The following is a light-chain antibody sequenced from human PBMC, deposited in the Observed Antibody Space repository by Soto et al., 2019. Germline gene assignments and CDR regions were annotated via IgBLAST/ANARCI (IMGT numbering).Light chain of an antibody. CDR1: SSVVGAYNY. J-gene: IGLJ1*01. Sequence: QSVLTQPASVAGSPGQSITISCTGTSSVVGAYNYVSWYQQHPGKAPKLIIYEVSNRPSGVSWRFSGSKSGNTASLTISGLQSEDEADYYSSSHTTRNTRVFGTGTRSPS. CDR2: EVS. V-gene: IGLV2-14*01. CDR3: SSHTTRNTRV.